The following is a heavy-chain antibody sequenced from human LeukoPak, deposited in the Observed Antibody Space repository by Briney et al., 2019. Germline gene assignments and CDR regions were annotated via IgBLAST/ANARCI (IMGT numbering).Heavy chain of an antibody. Sequence: GGSLRLSCAASGFTFSSYAMSWVRQAPGKGLEWVANIKQDGSEKYYVDSVKGRFTISGDNSKNTLYLQMNSLRAEDTSVYYCARSPGILGTNYFDYWGQGTLVTVSS. J-gene: IGHJ4*02. CDR2: IKQDGSEK. D-gene: IGHD1-26*01. CDR3: ARSPGILGTNYFDY. CDR1: GFTFSSYA. V-gene: IGHV3-7*01.